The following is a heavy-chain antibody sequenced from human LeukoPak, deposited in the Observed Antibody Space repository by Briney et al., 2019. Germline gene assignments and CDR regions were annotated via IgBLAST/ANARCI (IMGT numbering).Heavy chain of an antibody. CDR1: GFTVSSNY. J-gene: IGHJ4*02. CDR2: ISSSGST. D-gene: IGHD5-12*01. V-gene: IGHV3-53*01. Sequence: PGGSLRLSCAASGFTVSSNYMSWVRQAPGKGLEWVSVISSSGSTYYADSVKGRFTISRDNSKNTLYLQMNSLRAEDTAVYYCARDPFSGYDKRVYYFDYWGQGTLVTVSS. CDR3: ARDPFSGYDKRVYYFDY.